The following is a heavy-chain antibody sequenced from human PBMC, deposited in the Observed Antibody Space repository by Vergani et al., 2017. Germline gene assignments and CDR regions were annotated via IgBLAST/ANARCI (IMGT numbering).Heavy chain of an antibody. Sequence: EVQLVESGGGLVQPGRSLRLSCAASGFTFDDYAMHWVRQAPGKGLEWVSGISWNSGRIGYADSVKGRFTISRDNAKNSLYLQMNSLRAEDTALYYCAKDLGAVAGHFDYWGRGTLVTVSS. V-gene: IGHV3-9*01. CDR2: ISWNSGRI. J-gene: IGHJ4*02. D-gene: IGHD6-19*01. CDR1: GFTFDDYA. CDR3: AKDLGAVAGHFDY.